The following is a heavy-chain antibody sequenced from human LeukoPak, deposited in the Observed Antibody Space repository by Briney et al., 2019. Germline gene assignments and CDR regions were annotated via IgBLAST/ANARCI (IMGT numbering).Heavy chain of an antibody. CDR2: IYWNDDK. V-gene: IGHV2-5*01. CDR1: GFSLRTRGVG. D-gene: IGHD5-12*01. Sequence: SGPTLVNPTQTLTLTCTFSGFSLRTRGVGVGWIRQPPGKALEWLSLIYWNDDKLYSPSLKSRLTITKDTSKNQVVLTMTNMDPVDTATYYCAHRGLRSMAYWFDPWGQGTLVTVSS. CDR3: AHRGLRSMAYWFDP. J-gene: IGHJ5*02.